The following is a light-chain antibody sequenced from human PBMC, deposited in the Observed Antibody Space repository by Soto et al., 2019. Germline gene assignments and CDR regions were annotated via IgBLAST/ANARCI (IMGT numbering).Light chain of an antibody. V-gene: IGKV3-15*01. CDR2: GAS. CDR3: QQYNDWPLT. Sequence: EIVMTQSPATLSVSPGERATLSCRAGQSVSSNLAWYQQKPGQAPTLLIYGASARATGIPVRFSGSRSGTEFTLTISSLQSEDFAVYYCQQYNDWPLTFGQGTKVDI. J-gene: IGKJ1*01. CDR1: QSVSSN.